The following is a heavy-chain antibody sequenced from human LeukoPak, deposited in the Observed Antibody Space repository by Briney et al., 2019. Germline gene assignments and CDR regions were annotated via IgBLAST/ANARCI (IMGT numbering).Heavy chain of an antibody. CDR3: ARMYYYDSSGYSATGEPPQYYYYYYMDV. V-gene: IGHV1-46*01. CDR2: INPSGGST. Sequence: GASVKVSCKASGYTFTSYYMHWVRQAPGQGLEWMGIINPSGGSTSYAQKFQGRVTITADKSTSTAYMELSSLRSEDTAVYYCARMYYYDSSGYSATGEPPQYYYYYYMDVWGKGTTVTVSS. CDR1: GYTFTSYY. D-gene: IGHD3-22*01. J-gene: IGHJ6*03.